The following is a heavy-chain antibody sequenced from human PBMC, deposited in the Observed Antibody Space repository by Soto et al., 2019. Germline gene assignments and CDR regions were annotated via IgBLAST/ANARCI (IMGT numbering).Heavy chain of an antibody. J-gene: IGHJ5*02. V-gene: IGHV1-69*01. CDR1: GGTFSSYA. Sequence: QVQLVQSGAEVKKPGSSVKVSCKASGGTFSSYAISWVRQAPGQGLEWMGGIIPIFGTANYAQKFQGRVTISEDESTSRAYMELSSLRSEDTAVYYCARDVVVVAAPPGWFAPWGQGTLVTVSS. CDR3: ARDVVVVAAPPGWFAP. D-gene: IGHD2-15*01. CDR2: IIPIFGTA.